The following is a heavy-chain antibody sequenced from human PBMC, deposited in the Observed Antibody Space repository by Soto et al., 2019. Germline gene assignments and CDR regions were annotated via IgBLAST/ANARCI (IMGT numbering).Heavy chain of an antibody. CDR3: ARSVSPYGGNPHFDY. Sequence: QVQLVESGGGVVQPGRSLRLSCAASGFTFSSYAMHWVRQAPGKGLEWVAVISYDGSNKYYAESVKGRFTISRDNSKNTLYLQMNSLRAEDTAVYYCARSVSPYGGNPHFDYWGQGTLVTVSS. CDR2: ISYDGSNK. CDR1: GFTFSSYA. D-gene: IGHD2-15*01. J-gene: IGHJ4*02. V-gene: IGHV3-30-3*01.